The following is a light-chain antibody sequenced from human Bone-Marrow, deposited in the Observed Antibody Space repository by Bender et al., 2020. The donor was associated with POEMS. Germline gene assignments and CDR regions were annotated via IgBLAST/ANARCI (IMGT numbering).Light chain of an antibody. Sequence: QSVLTQPPSVSGAPGPRVTISCTGSSSNTGSGYDINWYQHLPGTAPKLLIYGYNNRPAGVPDRFSGSKSGTSASLAITALQAEDEGDYYCQSYDNSLGGWVFGGGTKLTVL. CDR3: QSYDNSLGGWV. CDR1: SSNTGSGYD. V-gene: IGLV1-40*01. J-gene: IGLJ3*02. CDR2: GYN.